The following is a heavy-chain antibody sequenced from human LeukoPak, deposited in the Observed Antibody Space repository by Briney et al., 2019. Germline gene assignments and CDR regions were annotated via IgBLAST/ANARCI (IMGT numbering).Heavy chain of an antibody. CDR2: ISYDGSNK. Sequence: GGSLRLSCAASGFTFSSYGMHWVRQAPGKGLGWVAVISYDGSNKYYADSVKGRFTISRDNSKNTLYLQMNSLRAEDTAVYYCAKDAPLYYGMDVWGQGTTVTVSS. J-gene: IGHJ6*02. V-gene: IGHV3-30*18. CDR3: AKDAPLYYGMDV. CDR1: GFTFSSYG.